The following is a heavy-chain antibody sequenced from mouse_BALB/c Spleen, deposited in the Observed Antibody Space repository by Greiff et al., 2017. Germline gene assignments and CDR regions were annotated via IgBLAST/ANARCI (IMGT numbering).Heavy chain of an antibody. J-gene: IGHJ2*01. CDR3: ARQLGRDYFDY. CDR2: ISSGGSYT. V-gene: IGHV5-6*01. Sequence: EVQLQESGGDLVKPGGSLKLSCAASGFTFSSYGMSWVRQTPDKRLEWVATISSGGSYTYYPDSVKGRFTISRDNAKNTLYLQMSSLKSEDTAMYYCARQLGRDYFDYWGQGTTLTVSS. CDR1: GFTFSSYG. D-gene: IGHD4-1*01.